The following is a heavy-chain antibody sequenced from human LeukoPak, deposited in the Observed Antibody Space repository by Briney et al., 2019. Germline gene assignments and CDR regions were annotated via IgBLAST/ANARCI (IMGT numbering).Heavy chain of an antibody. V-gene: IGHV4-34*01. Sequence: SETLSLTCAVYGGSFSDYWWTWIRQSPGKGLEWIGEVNHSGRTNYNPSLKSRVTISVDTSKNQFSLKLSSVTAADTAVYYCARGLRYFDWLSPHFDYWGQGTLVTVSS. D-gene: IGHD3-9*01. J-gene: IGHJ4*02. CDR2: VNHSGRT. CDR3: ARGLRYFDWLSPHFDY. CDR1: GGSFSDYW.